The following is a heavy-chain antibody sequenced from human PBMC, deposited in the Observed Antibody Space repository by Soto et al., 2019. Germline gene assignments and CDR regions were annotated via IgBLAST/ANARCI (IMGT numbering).Heavy chain of an antibody. D-gene: IGHD7-27*01. Sequence: SETLSLTCTVSGGSISSYYWSWIRQPPGKGLEWIGYIYYSGSTNYNPSLKSRVTISVDTSKNQFSLKLSSVTAADTAVYYCARVLGLRGIEFDYWGQGTLVTVSS. CDR2: IYYSGST. V-gene: IGHV4-59*01. J-gene: IGHJ4*02. CDR3: ARVLGLRGIEFDY. CDR1: GGSISSYY.